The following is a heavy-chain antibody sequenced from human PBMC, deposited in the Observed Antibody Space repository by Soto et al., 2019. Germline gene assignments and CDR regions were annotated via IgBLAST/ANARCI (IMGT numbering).Heavy chain of an antibody. V-gene: IGHV4-34*01. CDR2: INHSGST. CDR3: AKDGGIAAGDWHGMDV. D-gene: IGHD6-13*01. J-gene: IGHJ6*02. Sequence: SETLSLTCAVYGGSFSGYYWSWIRQPPGKGLEWIGEINHSGSTNYNPSLKSRVTISVDTSKNQFSLKLSSVTAADTAVYYCAKDGGIAAGDWHGMDVWGQGTAVTVSS. CDR1: GGSFSGYY.